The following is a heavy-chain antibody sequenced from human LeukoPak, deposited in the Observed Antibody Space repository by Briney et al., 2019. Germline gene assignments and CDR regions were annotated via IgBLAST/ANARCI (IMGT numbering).Heavy chain of an antibody. Sequence: GRSLRLSCAASGFTFSSYGMHWVRQAPGKGLEWVAVISYDGSNKYYADSVKGRFTISRDNSKNTLYLQMNSLRAEDTAVYYCARGRDGYNFLNRGEYYYFDYWGQGTLVTVSS. CDR1: GFTFSSYG. CDR2: ISYDGSNK. J-gene: IGHJ4*02. V-gene: IGHV3-30*03. D-gene: IGHD5-24*01. CDR3: ARGRDGYNFLNRGEYYYFDY.